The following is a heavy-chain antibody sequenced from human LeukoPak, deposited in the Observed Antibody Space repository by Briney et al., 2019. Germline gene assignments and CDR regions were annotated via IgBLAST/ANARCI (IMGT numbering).Heavy chain of an antibody. CDR2: ISYDGSNK. CDR1: GFTFSSYA. Sequence: GGSLRLSCAASGFTFSSYAMHWVRQAPGKGLEWVAVISYDGSNKYYADSVKGRFTISRDNSKNTLYLQMNSLRAEDTAVYYCAREGGTVAPGSWFDPWGQGTLVTVSS. CDR3: AREGGTVAPGSWFDP. J-gene: IGHJ5*02. D-gene: IGHD1-26*01. V-gene: IGHV3-30*04.